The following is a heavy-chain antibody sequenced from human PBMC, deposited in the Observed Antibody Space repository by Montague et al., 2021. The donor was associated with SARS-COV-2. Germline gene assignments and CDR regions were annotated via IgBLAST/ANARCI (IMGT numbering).Heavy chain of an antibody. Sequence: SETLSLTCTASGGSISRYYWNWIRQPPGKGLEWIAYIYYSGSTNYSPSLKSRVTISVDTSKNQFSLKLSSVTAADTAVYYCARSRENYNILTGYPYYFDYWGQGTLVTVSS. D-gene: IGHD3-9*01. CDR1: GGSISRYY. CDR3: ARSRENYNILTGYPYYFDY. J-gene: IGHJ4*02. CDR2: IYYSGST. V-gene: IGHV4-59*01.